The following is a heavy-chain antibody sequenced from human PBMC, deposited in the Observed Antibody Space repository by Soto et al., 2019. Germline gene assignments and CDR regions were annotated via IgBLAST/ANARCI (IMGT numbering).Heavy chain of an antibody. V-gene: IGHV4-31*03. CDR2: IFYSGST. CDR1: GGSISSGVYY. Sequence: SETLSLTCTVSGGSISSGVYYWSWIRQHPGKGLEWIGYIFYSGSTYYNPSLKSRLTISVDTSKNQFSLKLSSVTAADTAVYYCAIYDSSGSRGFQHWGQGTLVTISS. J-gene: IGHJ1*01. CDR3: AIYDSSGSRGFQH. D-gene: IGHD3-22*01.